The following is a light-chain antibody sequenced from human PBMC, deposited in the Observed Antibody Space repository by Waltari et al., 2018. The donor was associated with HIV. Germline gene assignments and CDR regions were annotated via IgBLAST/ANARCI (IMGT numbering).Light chain of an antibody. Sequence: QSALTQPASVSGSLGQSVTISCTGANSDIGGYNYVSWYQQHPGKAPKLIIHEVSNRPSGVSDRFSGSKSGHTASLTISGLQAEDESDYYCSSFITTTTHVVFGGGTRLTVL. CDR2: EVS. V-gene: IGLV2-14*01. CDR1: NSDIGGYNY. J-gene: IGLJ2*01. CDR3: SSFITTTTHVV.